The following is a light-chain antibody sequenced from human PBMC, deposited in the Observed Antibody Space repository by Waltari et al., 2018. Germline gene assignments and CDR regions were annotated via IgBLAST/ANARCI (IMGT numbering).Light chain of an antibody. CDR1: NSAVGNSIL. V-gene: IGLV2-23*02. CDR3: SSYATSTTF. CDR2: DVN. Sequence: QSALTQPASMSGSPGQSITLSCTATNSAVGNSILVSWYQQHPGKAPKLIIYDVNRPPSGVSGRFSGSKSGNTASLTSSGIQAEDEADYYCSSYATSTTFFGGGTKLSVL. J-gene: IGLJ2*01.